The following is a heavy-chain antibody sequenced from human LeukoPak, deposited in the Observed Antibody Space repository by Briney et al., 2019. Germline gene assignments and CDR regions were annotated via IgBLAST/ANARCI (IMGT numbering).Heavy chain of an antibody. CDR2: IKQDGSEK. D-gene: IGHD3-22*01. CDR1: GFTFSSYG. CDR3: ARDHDYYDSSGYFYYFDY. J-gene: IGHJ4*02. V-gene: IGHV3-7*01. Sequence: GGSLRLSRAASGFTFSSYGMSWVRQAPGKGLDWVANIKQDGSEKYYVDSVKGRFTISRDNAKNSLYLQMNSLRAEDTAVYYCARDHDYYDSSGYFYYFDYWGQGTLVTVSS.